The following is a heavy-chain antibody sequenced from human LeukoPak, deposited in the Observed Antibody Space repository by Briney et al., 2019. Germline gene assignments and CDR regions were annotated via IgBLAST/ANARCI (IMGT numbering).Heavy chain of an antibody. D-gene: IGHD3-10*01. Sequence: GGSLRLSCAASGLTFSSYAMSWVRQAPGKGLEWVSSISSSSSYIYYADSVKGRFTISRDNAKNSLYLQMNSLRAEDTAVYYCARVPYGSGSYPFDYWGQGTLVTVSS. CDR3: ARVPYGSGSYPFDY. V-gene: IGHV3-21*01. CDR2: ISSSSSYI. CDR1: GLTFSSYA. J-gene: IGHJ4*02.